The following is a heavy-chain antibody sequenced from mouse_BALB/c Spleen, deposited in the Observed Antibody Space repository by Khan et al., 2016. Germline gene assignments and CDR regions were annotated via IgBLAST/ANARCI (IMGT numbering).Heavy chain of an antibody. J-gene: IGHJ4*01. V-gene: IGHV3-2*02. Sequence: EVQLQESGPGLVKPSQSLSLTCTVTGYSITSDYAWNWIRQFPGNKLEWMGYISYSGSTSYNPSLKSRISITRDTSNNQFFLQLNSVTSEDTATYYCTRSDYGSKDAMDYWGQGTSVTVSP. D-gene: IGHD1-1*01. CDR2: ISYSGST. CDR3: TRSDYGSKDAMDY. CDR1: GYSITSDYA.